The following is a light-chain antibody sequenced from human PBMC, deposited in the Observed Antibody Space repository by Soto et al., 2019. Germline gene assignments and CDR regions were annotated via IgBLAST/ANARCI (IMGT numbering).Light chain of an antibody. CDR1: QSLLHRNGYNY. CDR2: LGS. CDR3: MQALQTTIT. V-gene: IGKV2-28*01. Sequence: DIVLTQSPLSLPVTPGEPASISCRSSQSLLHRNGYNYLDWYLQKPGQSPQLLIYLGSNRASGVPDRFSGSGSGTDCTLKNSRVEAEDVVIYYCMQALQTTITFGGGTKVEIK. J-gene: IGKJ4*01.